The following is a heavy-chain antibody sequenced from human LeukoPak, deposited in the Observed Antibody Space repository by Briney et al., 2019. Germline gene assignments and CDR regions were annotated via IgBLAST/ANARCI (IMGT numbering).Heavy chain of an antibody. CDR3: GGAATGTVGWFDP. V-gene: IGHV4-39*01. D-gene: IGHD6-13*01. J-gene: IGHJ5*02. CDR2: IYYSGTT. CDR1: GGSISSGGYY. Sequence: SQTLSLTCTVSGGSISSGGYYWSWIRQPPGKGLEWIGSIYYSGTTSYSPSLKSRVTISVDTSKNQFSLMLTSVTASDTAVYFCGGAATGTVGWFDPWGQGTLVTVSS.